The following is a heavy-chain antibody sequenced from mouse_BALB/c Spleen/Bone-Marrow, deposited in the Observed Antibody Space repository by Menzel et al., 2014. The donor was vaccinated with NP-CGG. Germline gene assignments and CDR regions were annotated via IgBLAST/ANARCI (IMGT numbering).Heavy chain of an antibody. Sequence: LVEFGAELMKPGASVKISCKATGHTFCTYWIEWVKQRPGHGLEWIGEVLPGCGSTNYNEKFKGMPTFTADTSSNTAYIHLSSLTSEDYAVYFCARWGSSRAMDYWGQGTSGTGSS. D-gene: IGHD3-1*01. J-gene: IGHJ4*01. V-gene: IGHV1-9*01. CDR1: GHTFCTYW. CDR2: VLPGCGST. CDR3: ARWGSSRAMDY.